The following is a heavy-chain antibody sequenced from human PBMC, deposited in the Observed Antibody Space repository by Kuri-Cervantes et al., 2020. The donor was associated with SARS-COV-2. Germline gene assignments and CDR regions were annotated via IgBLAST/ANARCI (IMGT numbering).Heavy chain of an antibody. D-gene: IGHD6-13*01. CDR3: ARLGSSSWYLDY. J-gene: IGHJ4*02. Sequence: GGSLRLSCAASGFTFSSYAMHWVRQAPGKGLEYVSAISSNGGSTYYANSVKGRFTISRDNSKNTLYLQMNSLRAEDTAVYYCARLGSSSWYLDYWGQGTLVTVSS. V-gene: IGHV3-64*01. CDR1: GFTFSSYA. CDR2: ISSNGGST.